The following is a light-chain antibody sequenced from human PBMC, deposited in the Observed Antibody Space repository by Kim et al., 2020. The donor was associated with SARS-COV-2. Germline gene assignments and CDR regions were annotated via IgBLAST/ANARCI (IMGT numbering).Light chain of an antibody. V-gene: IGKV3-20*01. Sequence: PGERATPSCRARETITYTYLAWYQQKPGQAPRLLVYGASSRATGIPDRFSGSGSGTDFTLTISRLQPEDFAVYFCQVSGSSLVFGGGTKLEI. J-gene: IGKJ4*01. CDR2: GAS. CDR1: ETITYTY. CDR3: QVSGSSLV.